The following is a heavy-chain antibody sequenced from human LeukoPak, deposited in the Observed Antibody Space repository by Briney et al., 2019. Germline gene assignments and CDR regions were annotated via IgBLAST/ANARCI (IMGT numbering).Heavy chain of an antibody. Sequence: QPGGSLRLSCAASGFTFSSYAMSWVRQAPGKGLEWVSAISGGGGNTYYADSVKGRFTISRDNFKNTLYLQMNSLRAEDTAVYYCAKCSTYCSGSSCYSYYYYGMDVWGQGTTVTVSS. J-gene: IGHJ6*02. CDR2: ISGGGGNT. CDR3: AKCSTYCSGSSCYSYYYYGMDV. V-gene: IGHV3-23*01. D-gene: IGHD2-15*01. CDR1: GFTFSSYA.